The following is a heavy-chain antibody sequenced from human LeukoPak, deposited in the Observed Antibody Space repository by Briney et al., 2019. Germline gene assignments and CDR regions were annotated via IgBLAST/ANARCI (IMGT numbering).Heavy chain of an antibody. J-gene: IGHJ6*04. Sequence: GGSLRLSCAASGFTFSSYWMSWVRQAPGKGLEWVANIKQDGSEKYYVDSMKGRFTISRDNAKNSLYLQMNSLRAEDTAVYYCAELGITMIGGVWGKGTTVTISS. CDR1: GFTFSSYW. D-gene: IGHD3-10*02. CDR3: AELGITMIGGV. CDR2: IKQDGSEK. V-gene: IGHV3-7*01.